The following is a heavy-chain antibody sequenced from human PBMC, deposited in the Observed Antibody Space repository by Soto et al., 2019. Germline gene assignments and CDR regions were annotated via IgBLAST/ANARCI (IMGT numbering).Heavy chain of an antibody. CDR1: ELTFITIS. CDR2: ISSSSAYI. D-gene: IGHD3-10*01. CDR3: ARGGREITRHLDY. J-gene: IGHJ4*02. V-gene: IGHV3-21*01. Sequence: EWRLWDSGEDLSKPGGSLGPSLAALELTFITISWFWVGRAPGKGLEWVSAISSSSAYIFYADSVKGRFTISRDNAKNSLYLQMNSLSAEDTAVYYCARGGREITRHLDYWGQGTLVTVSS.